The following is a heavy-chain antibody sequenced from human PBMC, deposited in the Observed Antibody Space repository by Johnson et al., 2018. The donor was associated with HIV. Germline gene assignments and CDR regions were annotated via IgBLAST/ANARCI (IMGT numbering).Heavy chain of an antibody. CDR3: ATVWRNEGRHAVDV. CDR1: GFTFSDYY. Sequence: QVQVVESGGGLVKPGGSLRLSCAASGFTFSDYYMSWIRQAPGKGLEWVSYISSSGGTISNADSVKGRFTISRNNAKNSLSLQMNSLRAEDTAVYFCATVWRNEGRHAVDVWGQGTMVTVSS. J-gene: IGHJ3*01. V-gene: IGHV3-11*04. CDR2: ISSSGGTI. D-gene: IGHD1-1*01.